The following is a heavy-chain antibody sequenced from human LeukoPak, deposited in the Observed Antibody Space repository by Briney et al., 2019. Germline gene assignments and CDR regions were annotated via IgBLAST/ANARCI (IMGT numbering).Heavy chain of an antibody. CDR2: IYSGGST. V-gene: IGHV3-66*01. CDR1: GFTVSSNY. J-gene: IGHJ4*02. D-gene: IGHD4-17*01. Sequence: GSLRLSCAASGFTVSSNYLSWVRQAPGKGLEWVSVIYSGGSTYYTDSVKGRFTISRDNFKNTVHLQMNSLRAEDTAVYYCARVMSDYGDYVSFDYWGQGTLVTVSS. CDR3: ARVMSDYGDYVSFDY.